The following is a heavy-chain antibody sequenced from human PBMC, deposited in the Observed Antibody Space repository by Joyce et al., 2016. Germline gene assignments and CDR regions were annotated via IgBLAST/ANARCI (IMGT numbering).Heavy chain of an antibody. D-gene: IGHD6-13*01. V-gene: IGHV3-30*01. CDR1: GSIFSGYA. CDR3: ARRSGIPAGRRPGAFDM. CDR2: ISYDGPNK. J-gene: IGHJ3*02. Sequence: QEQLEESGGGVVPPGTSLRLSCTAPGSIFSGYAMNWVRQAPGKGLEWLAIISYDGPNKFYADSVRGRFTISRDNYKNTLFLQMNSLTIEDAGVYYCARRSGIPAGRRPGAFDMWGQGTVVTVSS.